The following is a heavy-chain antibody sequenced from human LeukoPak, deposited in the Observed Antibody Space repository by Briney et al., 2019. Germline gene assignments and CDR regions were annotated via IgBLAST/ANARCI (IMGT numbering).Heavy chain of an antibody. J-gene: IGHJ6*02. V-gene: IGHV1-2*04. CDR1: GYTFTVYY. CDR2: INPNSGGT. D-gene: IGHD2/OR15-2a*01. Sequence: VASVTVSFKASGYTFTVYYMHWVRQAPGQGLEGMGWINPNSGGTNYAQKFQGWVTMTRDTSISTAYMELSRLRSDDTAVYYCARDSRARSYYYYGMDVWGQGTTVTVSS. CDR3: ARDSRARSYYYYGMDV.